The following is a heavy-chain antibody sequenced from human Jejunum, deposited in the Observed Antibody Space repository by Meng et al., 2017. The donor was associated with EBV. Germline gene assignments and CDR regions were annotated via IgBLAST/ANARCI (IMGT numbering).Heavy chain of an antibody. CDR2: INHSGST. Sequence: QVLYNQWGDGLVKPSGLLSLTCACYGGSFSGYSWNWIRQSPGKGLEWIGEINHSGSTNYNPSLKSRVTILVDTSKNQFSLKVNSVTAADTAVYYCARRVDLGVTAHFDYWGQGTLVTVSS. V-gene: IGHV4-34*01. D-gene: IGHD2-21*02. CDR1: GGSFSGYS. CDR3: ARRVDLGVTAHFDY. J-gene: IGHJ4*02.